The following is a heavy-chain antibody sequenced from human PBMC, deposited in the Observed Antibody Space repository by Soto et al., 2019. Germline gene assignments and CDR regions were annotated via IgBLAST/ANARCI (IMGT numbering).Heavy chain of an antibody. J-gene: IGHJ2*01. CDR1: GGSLRSGGYY. V-gene: IGHV4-31*03. D-gene: IGHD3-10*01. CDR3: AREQGHWYGSGPAVYWYFDL. CDR2: IYYSGST. Sequence: QVQLQESVPGLVKPSQTLSLTCTVSGGSLRSGGYYWSWIRQHPGKGLEWIGYIYYSGSTYYSQSLKSRVTRSVDTSKNLFPLKRISDTAADTAVYYCAREQGHWYGSGPAVYWYFDLWGRGTLVTVAS.